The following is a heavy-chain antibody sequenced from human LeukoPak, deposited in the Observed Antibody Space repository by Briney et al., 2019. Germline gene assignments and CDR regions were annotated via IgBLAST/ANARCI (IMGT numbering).Heavy chain of an antibody. CDR1: GDSACRYH. J-gene: IGHJ6*03. D-gene: IGHD2-21*02. V-gene: IGHV4-4*07. CDR3: ARDEMKVGSGGDTSSYYYVYYMDV. CDR2: VLSSGSA. Sequence: PSETLSLTCSVSGDSACRYHWSWIRQPAGRGLEWIGRVLSSGSANYNPSLKSRVILSVDKSKNELSLRLSAVIAADTAIYYCARDEMKVGSGGDTSSYYYVYYMDVWGQGTAVSVS.